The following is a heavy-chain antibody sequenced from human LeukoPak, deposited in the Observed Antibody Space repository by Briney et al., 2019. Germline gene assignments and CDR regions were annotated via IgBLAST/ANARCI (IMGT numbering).Heavy chain of an antibody. Sequence: PSETLSLTCTVSGGSISSGGYYWSWIRQHPGKGLEWIGYIYYSGSTYYNPSLKSRVTISVDTSKNQFSLKLSSVTAADTAVYYCAREASYYYDSSGYPGALIDYWGQGTLVTVSS. J-gene: IGHJ4*02. CDR3: AREASYYYDSSGYPGALIDY. CDR1: GGSISSGGYY. V-gene: IGHV4-31*03. CDR2: IYYSGST. D-gene: IGHD3-22*01.